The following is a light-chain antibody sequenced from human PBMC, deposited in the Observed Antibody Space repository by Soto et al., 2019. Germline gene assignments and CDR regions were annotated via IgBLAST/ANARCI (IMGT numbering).Light chain of an antibody. Sequence: ETVLTQSPGTLSLSPGERATLSCRASQSITNNYLAWYQQKPGQAPRLLIYGAYRRVTGIPDRFSGSGSGTDFTLTISRLEPEDFAVYYCQQYRTSPITFGQGTRLEIK. CDR1: QSITNNY. J-gene: IGKJ5*01. CDR2: GAY. CDR3: QQYRTSPIT. V-gene: IGKV3-20*01.